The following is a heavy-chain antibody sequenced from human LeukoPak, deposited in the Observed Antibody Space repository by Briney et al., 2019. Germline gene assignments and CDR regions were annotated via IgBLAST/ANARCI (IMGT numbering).Heavy chain of an antibody. CDR3: ARQSTNYYGSGSWGAFDI. CDR2: IYYSGST. CDR1: GDSISPYY. V-gene: IGHV4-59*08. J-gene: IGHJ3*02. Sequence: SETLSLTCTVSGDSISPYYWSWTRQPPGKGLEWIGYIYYSGSTNYNPSLKSRVTISVDTSKNRFSLKLSSVTAADTAVYYCARQSTNYYGSGSWGAFDIWGQGTMVTVSS. D-gene: IGHD3-10*01.